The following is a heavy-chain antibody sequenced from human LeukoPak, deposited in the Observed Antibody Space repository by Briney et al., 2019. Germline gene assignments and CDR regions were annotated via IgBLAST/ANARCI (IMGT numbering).Heavy chain of an antibody. D-gene: IGHD6-6*01. Sequence: GESLKISCKGSGYSFTSYWIGWVRQMPGKGLEWMGIIYPGDSDTRYSPSFQGQVTISADKSISTAYLQWSSLKASDTAMYYCARTIAARRVWFYYYYMDVWGKGTTVTISS. J-gene: IGHJ6*03. CDR2: IYPGDSDT. CDR1: GYSFTSYW. V-gene: IGHV5-51*01. CDR3: ARTIAARRVWFYYYYMDV.